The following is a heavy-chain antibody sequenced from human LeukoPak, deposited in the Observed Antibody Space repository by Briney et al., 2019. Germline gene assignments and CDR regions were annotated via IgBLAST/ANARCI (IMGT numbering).Heavy chain of an antibody. CDR2: MNPNSGNT. D-gene: IGHD3-9*01. V-gene: IGHV1-8*01. Sequence: ASVKVSCKASGYTFTSYDINWVRQAPGQGLEWMGWMNPNSGNTGYAQKFQGRVTMTRNTSISTAYMELSSLRSEDTAVYYCARGGSYYDILTGYRYYYYYYMDVWGKGTTVTVSS. J-gene: IGHJ6*03. CDR3: ARGGSYYDILTGYRYYYYYYMDV. CDR1: GYTFTSYD.